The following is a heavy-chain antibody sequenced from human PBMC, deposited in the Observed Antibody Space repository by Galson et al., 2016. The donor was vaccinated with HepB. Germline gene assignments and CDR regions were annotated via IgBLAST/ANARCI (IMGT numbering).Heavy chain of an antibody. CDR2: VNHLGSK. CDR1: GHSSREYY. D-gene: IGHD5-12*01. J-gene: IGHJ4*02. V-gene: IGHV4-34*01. Sequence: ETLSLTCAVSGHSSREYYWSWIRQAPEKGLEWIGEVNHLGSKIYNPSLQSRVTLSMDTSRTQFSLRLKAVTAADTAIYFLARSTGGLRGGTSGYDFVEGGQATVVTVSS. CDR3: ARSTGGLRGGTSGYDFVE.